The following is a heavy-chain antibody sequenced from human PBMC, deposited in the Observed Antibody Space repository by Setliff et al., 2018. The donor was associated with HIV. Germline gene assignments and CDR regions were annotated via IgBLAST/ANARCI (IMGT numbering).Heavy chain of an antibody. CDR1: GFTFSDYY. J-gene: IGHJ3*02. Sequence: PGGSLRLSCAASGFTFSDYYMSWIRQAPGKGLEWVSYISSSGSTIYYANSVKGRFTISRDNAQNSLYLQMNSLRAEDTAVYYCVRDYTNAFDIWGQGTMVTVSS. CDR2: ISSSGSTI. V-gene: IGHV3-11*04. D-gene: IGHD3-16*01. CDR3: VRDYTNAFDI.